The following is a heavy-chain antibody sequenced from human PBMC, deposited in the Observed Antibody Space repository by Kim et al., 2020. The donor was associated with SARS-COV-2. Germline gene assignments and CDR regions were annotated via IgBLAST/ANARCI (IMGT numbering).Heavy chain of an antibody. D-gene: IGHD3-3*01. V-gene: IGHV3-64D*09. J-gene: IGHJ6*02. Sequence: GGSLRLSCSASGFTFRSYAMHWVRQAPGKGLEYVSAISRDGGSTNYTDSVKGRFTISRDNSKNTLYLQMSSLRAEDTAVYYCGRGITIFGVVNYYALDVWGQGTTVTVSS. CDR2: ISRDGGST. CDR1: GFTFRSYA. CDR3: GRGITIFGVVNYYALDV.